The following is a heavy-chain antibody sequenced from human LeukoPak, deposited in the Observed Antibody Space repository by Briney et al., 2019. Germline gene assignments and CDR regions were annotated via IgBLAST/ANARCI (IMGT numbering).Heavy chain of an antibody. CDR2: ISGSGSAT. J-gene: IGHJ4*02. D-gene: IGHD2-2*01. CDR1: GFTFTTYA. Sequence: PGGSLRLSCTASGFTFTTYAMNWLRQAPGKGLEWVSRISGSGSATDYADSVKGRFSISRDNSKNTLYLQMTSLRAEDKAIYYCAIDSDVPACFDYWGQGAPVTVSS. V-gene: IGHV3-23*01. CDR3: AIDSDVPACFDY.